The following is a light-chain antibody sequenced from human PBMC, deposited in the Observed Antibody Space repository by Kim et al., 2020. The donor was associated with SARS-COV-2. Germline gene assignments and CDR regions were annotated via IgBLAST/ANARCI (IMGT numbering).Light chain of an antibody. CDR1: KLGDKY. CDR2: QDS. V-gene: IGLV3-1*01. J-gene: IGLJ2*01. Sequence: LSQGQTASITCSGDKLGDKYACWSQQKPGQSPVLGIYQDSKRPSGIPERFSGSNSGNTATLTISGTQAMDEADYYCQAWDSSTVVFGGGTQLTVL. CDR3: QAWDSSTVV.